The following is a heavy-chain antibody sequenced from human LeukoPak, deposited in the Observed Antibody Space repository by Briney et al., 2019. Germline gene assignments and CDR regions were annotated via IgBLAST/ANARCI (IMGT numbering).Heavy chain of an antibody. V-gene: IGHV4-59*01. D-gene: IGHD3-3*01. CDR2: IYYSEST. Sequence: SGTLSLTRTVSGGSISSYYWSWIRQPPGKGLEWIGYIYYSESTNHNPSLKSRVAISVDTSKNQFSLKLSSVTAADTAVYYCARGAATIFGVVIKAFDYWGQGTLVTVTS. J-gene: IGHJ4*02. CDR1: GGSISSYY. CDR3: ARGAATIFGVVIKAFDY.